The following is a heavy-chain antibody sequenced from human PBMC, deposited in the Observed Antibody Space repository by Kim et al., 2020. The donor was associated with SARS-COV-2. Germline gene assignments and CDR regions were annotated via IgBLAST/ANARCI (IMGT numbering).Heavy chain of an antibody. CDR3: ARNWFRNRATAAFDY. Sequence: AQKYKGRVTKTRDTSTSTVYMELSRLRSEDTAVYYCARNWFRNRATAAFDYWGQGTLVTVSS. V-gene: IGHV1-46*01. D-gene: IGHD3-9*01. J-gene: IGHJ4*02.